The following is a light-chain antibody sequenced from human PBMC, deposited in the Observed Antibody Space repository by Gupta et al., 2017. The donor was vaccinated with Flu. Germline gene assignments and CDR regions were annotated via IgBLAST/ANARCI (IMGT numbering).Light chain of an antibody. CDR3: QQYGSSPPLT. Sequence: EIVLTQSPGTLSLSPGERATLSCRASQSVSSSYLAWYQQKPGQAPRLLIYGASSRDTGIPDRFSGSGYGTDFTLTISRREPEDFAVYYCQQYGSSPPLTFGGGTKVEIK. CDR1: QSVSSSY. V-gene: IGKV3-20*01. J-gene: IGKJ4*01. CDR2: GAS.